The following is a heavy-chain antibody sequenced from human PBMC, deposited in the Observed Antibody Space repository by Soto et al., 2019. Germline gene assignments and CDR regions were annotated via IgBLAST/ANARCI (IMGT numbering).Heavy chain of an antibody. CDR2: INPHSGGT. J-gene: IGHJ4*02. CDR1: GYTFTGYY. CDR3: ARVLPAALSIAVAAHELDY. Sequence: ASVKVSCKASGYTFTGYYMHWVRQAPGQGLEWMGWINPHSGGTNYAQKFQGRVTMTRDTSISTAYMELSRLRSDDTAVYYCARVLPAALSIAVAAHELDYWGQGALVTVSS. V-gene: IGHV1-2*02. D-gene: IGHD6-19*01.